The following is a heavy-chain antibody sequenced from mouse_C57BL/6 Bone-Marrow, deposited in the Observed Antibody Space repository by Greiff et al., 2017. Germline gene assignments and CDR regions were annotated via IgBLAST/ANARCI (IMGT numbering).Heavy chain of an antibody. CDR1: GFTFSDYG. J-gene: IGHJ3*01. D-gene: IGHD2-1*01. V-gene: IGHV5-17*01. CDR3: AKAYGNYSWFAY. CDR2: LSSGSSTI. Sequence: DVMLVESGGGLVKPGGSLKLSCAASGFTFSDYGMHWVRQAPEKGLEWVAYLSSGSSTIYYADTVKGRFTISRDNAKNTLFLQMTSLRSEDTAMYYCAKAYGNYSWFAYWGQGTLVTVSA.